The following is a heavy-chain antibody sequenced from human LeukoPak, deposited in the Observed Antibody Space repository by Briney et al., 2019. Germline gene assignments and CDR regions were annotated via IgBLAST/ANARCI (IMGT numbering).Heavy chain of an antibody. Sequence: GGSLRLSCAASGCTFSSYDMHWVRQATGKGLEWVSAIGTAGDTYYPGSVKGRFTISRENAKNSLYLQMNSLRAGDTAVYYRARMLYCSSTSCYGATTSYYYGMDVWGQGTTVTVSS. V-gene: IGHV3-13*01. CDR3: ARMLYCSSTSCYGATTSYYYGMDV. CDR2: IGTAGDT. D-gene: IGHD2-2*01. CDR1: GCTFSSYD. J-gene: IGHJ6*02.